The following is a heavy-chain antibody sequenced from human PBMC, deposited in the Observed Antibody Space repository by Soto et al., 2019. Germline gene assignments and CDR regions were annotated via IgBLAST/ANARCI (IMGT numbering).Heavy chain of an antibody. V-gene: IGHV3-23*01. CDR1: GFTFGSHA. D-gene: IGHD3-3*01. CDR2: ISGSGGAT. J-gene: IGHJ4*02. CDR3: AKTPYDFWSSGQYLFDH. Sequence: GGSLRLSCTVSGFTFGSHAMSWVRQAPGKGLECVSGISGSGGATFYADSVKGRFTISRDNSKKTLYLQMNSLRAEDTAVYYCAKTPYDFWSSGQYLFDHWGQGTLVTVSS.